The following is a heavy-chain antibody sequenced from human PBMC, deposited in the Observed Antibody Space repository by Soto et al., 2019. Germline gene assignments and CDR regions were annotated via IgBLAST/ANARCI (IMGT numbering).Heavy chain of an antibody. CDR3: AKDRSGYVWS. J-gene: IGHJ5*02. CDR2: ISYDGSNK. D-gene: IGHD5-12*01. V-gene: IGHV3-30*18. CDR1: GFNFSNHG. Sequence: PGGSLRLSCAASGFNFSNHGMHWVRQAPGKGLEWVAVISYDGSNKYYADSVKGRFTISRDNSKNTLYLQMNSLRAEDTAVYYCAKDRSGYVWSWGQGTLVTVSS.